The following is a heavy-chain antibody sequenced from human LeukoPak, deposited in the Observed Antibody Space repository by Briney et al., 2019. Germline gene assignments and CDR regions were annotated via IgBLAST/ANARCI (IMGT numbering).Heavy chain of an antibody. CDR3: AREGGRRGYSYGYYYYYKDV. CDR2: INHSGST. V-gene: IGHV4-34*01. J-gene: IGHJ6*03. D-gene: IGHD5-18*01. CDR1: GGSFSGYY. Sequence: SETLSLTRAVYGGSFSGYYWSWIRQPPGKGLEWIGEINHSGSTNYNPSRKSRVTISVDTSKNQFSLKLSSVTAADTAVYYCAREGGRRGYSYGYYYYYKDVWGKGTTVTVSS.